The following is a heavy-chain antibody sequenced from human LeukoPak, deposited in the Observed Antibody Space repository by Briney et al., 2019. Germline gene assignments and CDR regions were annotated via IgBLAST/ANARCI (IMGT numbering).Heavy chain of an antibody. Sequence: SQTLSLTCAVSGGSISSGGYSWSWIRQPPGKGLEWIGYIYHSGSTYYNPSHKSRVTISVDRSKNQFSLKLSSVTAADTAVYYCARGSRVRGVGFDYWGQGTLVTVSS. CDR1: GGSISSGGYS. J-gene: IGHJ4*02. V-gene: IGHV4-30-2*01. CDR3: ARGSRVRGVGFDY. D-gene: IGHD3-10*01. CDR2: IYHSGST.